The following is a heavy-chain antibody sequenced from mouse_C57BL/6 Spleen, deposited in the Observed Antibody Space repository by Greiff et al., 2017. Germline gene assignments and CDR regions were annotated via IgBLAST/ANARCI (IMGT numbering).Heavy chain of an antibody. Sequence: EVQLKQSGAELVKPGASVKLSCTASGFNIKDYYMNWVKQRTEQGLEWIGRIDPEDGETKYAAKVQGKVTITADTASNTAYLQLSSLTSEDTTVYYYANPSNFFDYWGQGTTLTVSS. D-gene: IGHD2-5*01. CDR2: IDPEDGET. J-gene: IGHJ2*01. V-gene: IGHV14-2*01. CDR1: GFNIKDYY. CDR3: ANPSNFFDY.